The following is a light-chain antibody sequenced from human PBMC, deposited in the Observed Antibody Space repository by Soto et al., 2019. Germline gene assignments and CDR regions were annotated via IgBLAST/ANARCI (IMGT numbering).Light chain of an antibody. CDR3: QQYKNWPFT. Sequence: EIVMTQSPATLSVSPGERATLSCRASQSVSNNLAWFQQRPGQAPRVLIYGASARATGIPARFSGSGSGAEFTLIICSLQPEDFAVYYCQQYKNWPFTFGQGTKVDIK. J-gene: IGKJ2*01. CDR1: QSVSNN. V-gene: IGKV3-15*01. CDR2: GAS.